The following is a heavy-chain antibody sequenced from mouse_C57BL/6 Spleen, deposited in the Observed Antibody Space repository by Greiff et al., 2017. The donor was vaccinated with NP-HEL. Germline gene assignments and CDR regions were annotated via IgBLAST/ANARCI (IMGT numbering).Heavy chain of an antibody. CDR2: IDPSDSYT. CDR1: GYTFTSYW. D-gene: IGHD1-1*01. CDR3: ARALRPVGGFAY. J-gene: IGHJ3*01. V-gene: IGHV1-50*01. Sequence: VQLQQSGAELVKPGASVKLSCKASGYTFTSYWMQWVKQRPGQGLEWIGEIDPSDSYTNYNQKFKGKATLTVDTSSSTAYMQLSSLTSEDSAVYYWARALRPVGGFAYWGQGTLVTVSA.